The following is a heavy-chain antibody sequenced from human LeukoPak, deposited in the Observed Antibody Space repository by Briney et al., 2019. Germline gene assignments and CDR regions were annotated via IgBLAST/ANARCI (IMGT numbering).Heavy chain of an antibody. CDR2: IDTANGNT. V-gene: IGHV1-3*04. J-gene: IGHJ5*02. CDR1: GYTFTNHA. CDR3: AREAGAYSSSGPFDP. D-gene: IGHD6-13*01. Sequence: ASVKVSCKASGYTFTNHAMHWVRQAPGQGLEWMGWIDTANGNTKYLQKFQGRVTITADESTSTAYMELSSLRSEDTAVYYCAREAGAYSSSGPFDPWGQGTLVTVSS.